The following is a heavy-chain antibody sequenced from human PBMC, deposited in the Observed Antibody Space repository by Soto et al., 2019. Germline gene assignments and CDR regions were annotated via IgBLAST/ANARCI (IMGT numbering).Heavy chain of an antibody. J-gene: IGHJ4*02. D-gene: IGHD2-2*01. V-gene: IGHV3-30*18. CDR2: ISYDGSNK. CDR3: AKGRPDSTSNPFDY. Sequence: PGGSLRLSCAASGFTFSSYGMHWVRQAPGKGLEWVAVISYDGSNKYYADSVKGRFTISRDNSKNTLYLQMNSLRAEDTAVYYCAKGRPDSTSNPFDYWGQGTLVTVSS. CDR1: GFTFSSYG.